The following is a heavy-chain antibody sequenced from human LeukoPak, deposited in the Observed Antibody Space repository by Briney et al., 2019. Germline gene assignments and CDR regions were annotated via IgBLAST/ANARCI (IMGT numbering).Heavy chain of an antibody. CDR3: ARGFYDFWSGAGRGWFDP. D-gene: IGHD3-3*01. V-gene: IGHV1-2*02. Sequence: GASVKVSCKASGYTFTGYYMHWVRQAPGQGLEWMGWINPNSGGTNYAQKFQGRVTMTSGTSISTAYLELSRLRSDDTAVYYCARGFYDFWSGAGRGWFDPWGQGTLVTGSS. J-gene: IGHJ5*02. CDR1: GYTFTGYY. CDR2: INPNSGGT.